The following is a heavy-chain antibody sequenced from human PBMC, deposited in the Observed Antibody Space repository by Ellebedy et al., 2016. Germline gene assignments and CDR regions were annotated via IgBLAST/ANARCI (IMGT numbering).Heavy chain of an antibody. V-gene: IGHV3-30*02. Sequence: GGSLRLSXAAAGFTVNRYEIHWVRQSPDRGLEWVALIADDGTDKVYRDSVKGRFSVSRDNSRLRVYLQMNNLRVEDTAVYYCAKVRSPDLYNNNDGMDVWGQGTTVTVSS. D-gene: IGHD3-10*01. J-gene: IGHJ6*02. CDR2: IADDGTDK. CDR3: AKVRSPDLYNNNDGMDV. CDR1: GFTVNRYE.